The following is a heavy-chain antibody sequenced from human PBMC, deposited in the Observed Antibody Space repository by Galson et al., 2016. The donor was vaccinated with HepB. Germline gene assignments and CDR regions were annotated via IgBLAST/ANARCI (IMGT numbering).Heavy chain of an antibody. CDR3: ARDNWDDAGCSVDH. CDR2: IYSGGST. CDR1: GFTVSSSD. V-gene: IGHV3-53*01. D-gene: IGHD1-20*01. Sequence: SLRLSCAASGFTVSSSDMSWVRQAPGKGLEWVSVIYSGGSTYYADSVKGRFTISRDNSKNTLYLEMNSLRAEDTAVYYCARDNWDDAGCSVDHWGQGTLVTVSS. J-gene: IGHJ4*02.